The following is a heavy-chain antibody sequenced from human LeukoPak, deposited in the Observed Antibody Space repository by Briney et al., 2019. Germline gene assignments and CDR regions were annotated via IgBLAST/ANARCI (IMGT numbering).Heavy chain of an antibody. V-gene: IGHV4-59*08. J-gene: IGHJ4*02. CDR2: IYYSGST. CDR3: ARHEAYYDSSGFLHYFDY. Sequence: PSETLSLTCTVSGGSISGYYWSWIRQPPGKGLEWIGYIYYSGSTKYSPSLKSRVTISIDTSKKQFSLKLSSLTAADTAVYYCARHEAYYDSSGFLHYFDYWGQGSLVTVSS. CDR1: GGSISGYY. D-gene: IGHD3-22*01.